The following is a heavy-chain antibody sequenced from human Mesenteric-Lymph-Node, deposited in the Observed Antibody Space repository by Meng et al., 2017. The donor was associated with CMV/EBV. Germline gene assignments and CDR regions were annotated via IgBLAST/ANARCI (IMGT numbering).Heavy chain of an antibody. J-gene: IGHJ4*02. Sequence: SETLSLTCTVSGGSISGYYWTWIRQPPGKGLEWIGFIYYGGNTNDNPSLQSRVTISVDTSKNQFSLKLSSVTAADTAMYYCARGRNSGSYPFDYWGQGTLVTVSS. D-gene: IGHD1-26*01. V-gene: IGHV4-59*01. CDR3: ARGRNSGSYPFDY. CDR1: GGSISGYY. CDR2: IYYGGNT.